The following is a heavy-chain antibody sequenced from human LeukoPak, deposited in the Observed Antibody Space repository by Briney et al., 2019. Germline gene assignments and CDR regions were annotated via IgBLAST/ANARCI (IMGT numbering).Heavy chain of an antibody. Sequence: VASVTVSCKASGYTFTSYGISWVRQAPGQGLEWMGWISAYNGNTNYAQKLQGRVTMTTDTSTSTAYMELRSLRSDDTAVYYCARDQAEWELLGDFDYWGQGTLVTVSS. CDR2: ISAYNGNT. CDR3: ARDQAEWELLGDFDY. J-gene: IGHJ4*02. CDR1: GYTFTSYG. D-gene: IGHD1-26*01. V-gene: IGHV1-18*01.